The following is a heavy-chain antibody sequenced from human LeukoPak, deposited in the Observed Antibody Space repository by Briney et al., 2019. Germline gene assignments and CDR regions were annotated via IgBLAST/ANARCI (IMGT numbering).Heavy chain of an antibody. J-gene: IGHJ4*02. CDR2: IIPIFGTA. D-gene: IGHD1-26*01. CDR1: GGTFSSYA. Sequence: SVKVSCKASGGTFSSYAIGWVRQAPGQGLEWMGGIIPIFGTANYAQKFQGRVTITADESTSTAYMELSSLRSEDTAVYYCARDHLREGYFDYWGQGTLVTVSS. V-gene: IGHV1-69*13. CDR3: ARDHLREGYFDY.